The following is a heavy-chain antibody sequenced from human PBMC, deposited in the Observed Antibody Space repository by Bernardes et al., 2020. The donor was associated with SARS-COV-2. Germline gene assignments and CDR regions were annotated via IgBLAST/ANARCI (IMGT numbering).Heavy chain of an antibody. D-gene: IGHD2-2*01. CDR1: GASVSSNSAA. V-gene: IGHV6-1*01. CDR3: ARTSIVVRPGVLGLGPWGYDDRGMDV. CDR2: TYYRSKWYI. J-gene: IGHJ6*02. Sequence: SQTLSLTCAISGASVSSNSAAWNWIRQSPSRGLEWLGRTYYRSKWYIDYAVSVKSRISINPDTSKNQVSLQLSSVTPEDTAVYYCARTSIVVRPGVLGLGPWGYDDRGMDVWGQGTAVTVSS.